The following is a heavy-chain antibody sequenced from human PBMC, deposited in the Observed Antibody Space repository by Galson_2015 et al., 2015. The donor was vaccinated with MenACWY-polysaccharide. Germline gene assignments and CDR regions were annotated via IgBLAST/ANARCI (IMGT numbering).Heavy chain of an antibody. CDR1: GFTFSSYA. CDR3: AKASAIRGEVVAAPRRYGMDV. J-gene: IGHJ6*02. D-gene: IGHD2-15*01. Sequence: SLRLSCAASGFTFSSYAMSWVRQAPGKGLEWVSAISGSGGDTYYADSVKGRFTISRDNSKNTLYLQMNSLRAEDTAVYYCAKASAIRGEVVAAPRRYGMDVWGQGTTVTVSS. V-gene: IGHV3-23*01. CDR2: ISGSGGDT.